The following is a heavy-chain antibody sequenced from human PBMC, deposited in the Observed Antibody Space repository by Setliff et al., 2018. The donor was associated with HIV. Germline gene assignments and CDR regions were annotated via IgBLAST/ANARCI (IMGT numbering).Heavy chain of an antibody. D-gene: IGHD6-6*01. CDR1: GVSVGSGDYY. V-gene: IGHV4-31*03. Sequence: TLSLTCSVSGVSVGSGDYYWHWIRQHPEKALEWIGYIFHSGDTYYNPSLKSRISMSVDTSKNQFSPELTSLTAADTAVYYCATRPRIAARPFDYWGQGMLVTVS. CDR2: IFHSGDT. J-gene: IGHJ4*02. CDR3: ATRPRIAARPFDY.